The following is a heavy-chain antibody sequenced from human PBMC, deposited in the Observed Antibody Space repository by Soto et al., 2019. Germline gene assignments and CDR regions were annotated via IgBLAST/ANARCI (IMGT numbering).Heavy chain of an antibody. D-gene: IGHD3-9*01. CDR1: GFTFSSYE. CDR3: SMADILTGEAFDI. CDR2: ISSDGSTI. J-gene: IGHJ3*02. Sequence: GGSLRLSCAASGFTFSSYEMNWVRQAPGKGLEWVSYISSDGSTIYYADSVKGRFTISRDNAKNSLYLQMNSLRAEDTAVYYCSMADILTGEAFDIWGQGTMVTVSS. V-gene: IGHV3-48*03.